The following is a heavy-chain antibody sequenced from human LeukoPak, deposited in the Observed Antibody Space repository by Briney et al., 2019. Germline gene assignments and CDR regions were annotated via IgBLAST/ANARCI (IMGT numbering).Heavy chain of an antibody. J-gene: IGHJ4*02. CDR3: ARDPGGYFDS. Sequence: SVKVSCKASGGTFSSYDFSWVRQAPGQGLEWMGGIIPVFGSTNYAQKFQGRVRITMDESTSTVYMERSSLRSEDTAVYYCARDPGGYFDSWGQGTLVTVSS. V-gene: IGHV1-69*05. D-gene: IGHD3-10*01. CDR2: IIPVFGST. CDR1: GGTFSSYD.